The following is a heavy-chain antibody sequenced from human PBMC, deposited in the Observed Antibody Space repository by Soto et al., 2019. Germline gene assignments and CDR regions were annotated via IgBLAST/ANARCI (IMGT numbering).Heavy chain of an antibody. CDR2: IYYSGST. CDR3: ARVNFGYCSSTSCYTGYYYYGMDV. Sequence: XGTLCLTCTVSGGSISSYYWSWIRQPPGKGLEWIGYIYYSGSTNYNPSLKSRVTISVDTSKNQFSLKLSSVTAADTAVYYCARVNFGYCSSTSCYTGYYYYGMDVWGQGTTVTVSS. D-gene: IGHD2-2*02. J-gene: IGHJ6*02. V-gene: IGHV4-59*01. CDR1: GGSISSYY.